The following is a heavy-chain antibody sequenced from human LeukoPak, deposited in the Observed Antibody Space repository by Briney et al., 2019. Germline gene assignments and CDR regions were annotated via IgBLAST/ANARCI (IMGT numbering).Heavy chain of an antibody. CDR2: ISGGAGST. V-gene: IGHV3-23*01. Sequence: PGGSLRLSCAASGFTFSSYALFWVRQAPGKGLEWVSFISGGAGSTYYADSVRGRFTISRDTSKNTLYLQMNSLRVDDTAVYYCARAIQFGGYFDYWGQGTLVTVSS. CDR1: GFTFSSYA. CDR3: ARAIQFGGYFDY. J-gene: IGHJ4*02. D-gene: IGHD2-15*01.